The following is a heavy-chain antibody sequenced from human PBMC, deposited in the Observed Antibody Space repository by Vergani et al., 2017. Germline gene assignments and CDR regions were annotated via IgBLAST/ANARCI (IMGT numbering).Heavy chain of an antibody. D-gene: IGHD1-26*01. Sequence: QVQLVQSGAEVKKPGASVKVSRKASGYTFTGYYMHWVRQAPGQGLEWMGWINPNSGGTNYAQKFQGRVTMTRDTSISTAYMELSRLRSDDTAVYYCARDLVVGATYYYYGMDVWGQGTTVTVSS. CDR3: ARDLVVGATYYYYGMDV. CDR2: INPNSGGT. CDR1: GYTFTGYY. J-gene: IGHJ6*02. V-gene: IGHV1-2*02.